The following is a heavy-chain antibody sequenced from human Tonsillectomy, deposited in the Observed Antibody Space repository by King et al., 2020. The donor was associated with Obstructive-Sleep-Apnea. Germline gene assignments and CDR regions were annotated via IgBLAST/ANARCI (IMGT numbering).Heavy chain of an antibody. D-gene: IGHD1-26*01. Sequence: QLQESGPGLVKPSETLSLTCTVSGGSISRYYWSWIRQPAGKGLEWIGRVYTSGSTNYNPSLKIRVTMSVETSKNQFSLKLSSWTAADTAVYYCARSREWELLLWGQGTLVTVSS. J-gene: IGHJ4*02. CDR2: VYTSGST. V-gene: IGHV4-4*07. CDR3: ARSREWELLL. CDR1: GGSISRYY.